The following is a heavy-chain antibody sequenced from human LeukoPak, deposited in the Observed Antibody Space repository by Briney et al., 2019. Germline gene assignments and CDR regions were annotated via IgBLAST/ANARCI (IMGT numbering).Heavy chain of an antibody. Sequence: ASVKVSCKASGYTFNRYAIHWVRQAPGQRPEWMGWINAGNGNTKYSQKFQGSVTITMDTSASTSYMELSSLRSEDTAVYYCARYYYDSGDYLLDYWGQGTLVTVSP. CDR2: INAGNGNT. J-gene: IGHJ4*02. V-gene: IGHV1-3*01. CDR1: GYTFNRYA. CDR3: ARYYYDSGDYLLDY. D-gene: IGHD3-22*01.